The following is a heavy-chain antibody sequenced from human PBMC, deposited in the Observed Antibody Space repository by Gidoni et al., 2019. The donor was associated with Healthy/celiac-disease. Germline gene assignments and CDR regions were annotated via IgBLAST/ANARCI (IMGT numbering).Heavy chain of an antibody. CDR2: INSDGSST. J-gene: IGHJ3*02. CDR3: AREYYDILTETAFDI. Sequence: EVQLVESGGGLVQPGGSLRLSCAASGFTFSSYWMHWVRQAPGKGLVWVSRINSDGSSTSYADSVKGRSTISRDNAKNTLYLQMNSLRAEDTAVYYCAREYYDILTETAFDIWGQGTMVTVSS. D-gene: IGHD3-9*01. CDR1: GFTFSSYW. V-gene: IGHV3-74*01.